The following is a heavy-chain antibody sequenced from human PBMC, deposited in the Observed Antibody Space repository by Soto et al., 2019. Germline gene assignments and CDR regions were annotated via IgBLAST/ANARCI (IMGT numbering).Heavy chain of an antibody. J-gene: IGHJ5*02. V-gene: IGHV6-1*01. D-gene: IGHD2-15*01. CDR2: TYYGSKWFN. CDR1: GDSVSSNSAA. Sequence: PSQTLSLTCAISGDSVSSNSAAWNWVRQSPSRGLEWLGRTYYGSKWFNDYAISVKSRITINPDTSKNQFSLHLNSVTPEDTAVYYCARSEGCSGGSCYSPWFYPWGQGTLVSVS. CDR3: ARSEGCSGGSCYSPWFYP.